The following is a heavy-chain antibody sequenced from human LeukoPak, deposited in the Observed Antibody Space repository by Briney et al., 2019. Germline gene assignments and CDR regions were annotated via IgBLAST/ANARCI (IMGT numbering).Heavy chain of an antibody. J-gene: IGHJ5*02. V-gene: IGHV3-7*01. Sequence: GGSLRLFCAASGFTFSNYWMTWVRQAPGRGLEWLANIKEDGSEKYYVDSVKGRISVSRDNDKNAVYLQMNRLSAEDTAVYYCARARSSIWWRQVSIWFDPWGQGTLVTVSS. CDR1: GFTFSNYW. CDR3: ARARSSIWWRQVSIWFDP. CDR2: IKEDGSEK. D-gene: IGHD6-13*01.